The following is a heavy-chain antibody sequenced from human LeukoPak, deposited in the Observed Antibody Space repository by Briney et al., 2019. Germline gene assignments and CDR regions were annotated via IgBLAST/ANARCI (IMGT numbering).Heavy chain of an antibody. D-gene: IGHD3-10*01. Sequence: SETLSLTCTISGGSISSSSYYWGWIRQPPGKGLEWIGSIYYSGSTYYNPSLKSRVTISVDTSKNQFSLKLSSVTAADTAVYYCASAHYYGSGSYFDYWGQGTLVTVSS. CDR3: ASAHYYGSGSYFDY. CDR2: IYYSGST. V-gene: IGHV4-39*01. CDR1: GGSISSSSYY. J-gene: IGHJ4*02.